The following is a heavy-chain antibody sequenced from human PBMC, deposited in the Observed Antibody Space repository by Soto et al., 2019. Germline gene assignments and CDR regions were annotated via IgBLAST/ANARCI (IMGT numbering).Heavy chain of an antibody. CDR2: ISSDGSNT. J-gene: IGHJ4*02. D-gene: IGHD1-26*01. Sequence: GGSLRLSCAASGFTFNKYWMHWVRQAPGKGLVWVSRISSDGSNTIYPGSVRGRFAVSRDNAKNMLFLQINSLTADDTAIYYCVRGWIPDQHVGYLQFWGQGTLVTVS. CDR1: GFTFNKYW. V-gene: IGHV3-74*01. CDR3: VRGWIPDQHVGYLQF.